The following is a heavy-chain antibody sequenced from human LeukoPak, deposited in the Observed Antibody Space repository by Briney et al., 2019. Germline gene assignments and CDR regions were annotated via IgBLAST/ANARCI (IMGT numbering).Heavy chain of an antibody. V-gene: IGHV3-23*01. CDR1: GFSLRSFA. J-gene: IGHJ6*02. CDR3: ARTIAQYTNTWLYYYYGLDV. D-gene: IGHD6-13*01. CDR2: ISGGGEDT. Sequence: GGSLRLSCTASGFSLRSFAMSWVCQAPGQGLEWVSSISGGGEDTYYADSVKGRFTISRDNSETTLYLQMNSLGADDTALYYCARTIAQYTNTWLYYYYGLDVWGQGTTVTVSS.